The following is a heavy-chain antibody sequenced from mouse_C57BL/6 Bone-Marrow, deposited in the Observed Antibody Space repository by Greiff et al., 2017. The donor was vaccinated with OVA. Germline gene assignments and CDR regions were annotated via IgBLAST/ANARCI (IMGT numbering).Heavy chain of an antibody. CDR2: IDPENGDT. CDR3: TTGGNYPFAY. Sequence: EVQRVESGAELVRPGASVKLSCTASGFNIKDDYMHWVKQRPEQGLEWIGWIDPENGDTEYASKFQGKATITADTSSNTAYLQLSSLTSEDTAVYYCTTGGNYPFAYWGQGTLVTVSA. V-gene: IGHV14-4*01. D-gene: IGHD2-1*01. J-gene: IGHJ3*01. CDR1: GFNIKDDY.